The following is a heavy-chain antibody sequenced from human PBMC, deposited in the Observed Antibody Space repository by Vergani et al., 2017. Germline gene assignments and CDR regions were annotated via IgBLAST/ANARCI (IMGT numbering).Heavy chain of an antibody. CDR3: TRHWAVVAADNWFDP. Sequence: QVQLQESGPGLVKPSQTLSLTCTVSGGSISSGCYYWSWLRPHPGKGVEWIGYIYYSGSTYYTPSLKSRVTISVDTSKSQFSLKLSSVTAADTAVYYCTRHWAVVAADNWFDPWGQGTLVTVSS. J-gene: IGHJ5*02. CDR1: GGSISSGCYY. CDR2: IYYSGST. D-gene: IGHD2-15*01. V-gene: IGHV4-31*03.